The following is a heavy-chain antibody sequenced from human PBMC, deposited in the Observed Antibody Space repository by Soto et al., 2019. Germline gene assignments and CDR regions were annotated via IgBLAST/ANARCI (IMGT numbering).Heavy chain of an antibody. V-gene: IGHV3-23*01. CDR2: ISGSGGST. Sequence: GGSLRLSCAASGFTFSSYAMSWVRQAPGKGLEWASAISGSGGSTYYADSVKGRFTISRDNSKNTLYLQMNSLRAEDTAVYYCAKDRRLLLRYPRSSFDYWGQGTLVTVSS. D-gene: IGHD3-9*01. J-gene: IGHJ4*02. CDR3: AKDRRLLLRYPRSSFDY. CDR1: GFTFSSYA.